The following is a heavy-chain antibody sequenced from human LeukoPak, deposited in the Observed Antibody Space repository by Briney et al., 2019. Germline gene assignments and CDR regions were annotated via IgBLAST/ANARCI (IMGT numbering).Heavy chain of an antibody. CDR2: ISVDGGST. Sequence: QPGGSLRLSCAASGLTLDDYAMHWVRQAPGKGLEWVSLISVDGGSTYYADSVKGRFTISRDNSKNSLYLQMNSLRTEDTALYYCAKVDCSGGSCYWDYYYYGMDVWGQGTTVTVSS. V-gene: IGHV3-43*02. J-gene: IGHJ6*02. D-gene: IGHD2-15*01. CDR3: AKVDCSGGSCYWDYYYYGMDV. CDR1: GLTLDDYA.